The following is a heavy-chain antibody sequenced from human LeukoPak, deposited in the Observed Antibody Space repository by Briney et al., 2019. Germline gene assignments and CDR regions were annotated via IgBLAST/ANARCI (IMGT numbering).Heavy chain of an antibody. CDR3: ARAYGSGSPIDY. J-gene: IGHJ4*02. Sequence: SETLSLTCAAYDGSFSGYYCSWIRQPPGKGLEWIGEINHSGSTNYNPPLKSRVTISVDTSKNQFPLKLSSVTAADTAVYYCARAYGSGSPIDYWGQGNLVTVSS. V-gene: IGHV4-34*01. CDR2: INHSGST. CDR1: DGSFSGYY. D-gene: IGHD3-10*01.